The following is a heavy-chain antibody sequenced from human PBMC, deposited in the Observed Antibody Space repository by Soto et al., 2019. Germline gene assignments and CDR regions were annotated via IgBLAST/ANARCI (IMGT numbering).Heavy chain of an antibody. V-gene: IGHV5-51*01. CDR3: ARLMAGTIFGVVDYYGMDV. J-gene: IGHJ6*02. CDR2: IYPGDSDT. CDR1: GYSFTSYW. D-gene: IGHD3-3*01. Sequence: PGESLKISCKGSGYSFTSYWIGWVRQMPGKGLEWMGIIYPGDSDTRYSPSFQGQVTISADKSISTAYLQWSSLKASDTAMYYFARLMAGTIFGVVDYYGMDVWGQGTTVTVSS.